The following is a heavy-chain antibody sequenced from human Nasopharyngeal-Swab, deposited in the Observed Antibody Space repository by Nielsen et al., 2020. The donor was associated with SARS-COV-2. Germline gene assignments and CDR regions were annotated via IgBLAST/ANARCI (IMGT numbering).Heavy chain of an antibody. CDR3: ASVRAITIFGVVIERYGMDV. D-gene: IGHD3-3*01. CDR2: INHSGST. CDR1: GGSFSGYY. J-gene: IGHJ6*02. Sequence: SETLFLICAVYGGSFSGYYWSWIRQPPGKGLEWIGEINHSGSTNYNPSLKSRVTISVDTSKNQFSLKLSSVTAADTAVYYCASVRAITIFGVVIERYGMDVWGQGTTVTVSS. V-gene: IGHV4-34*01.